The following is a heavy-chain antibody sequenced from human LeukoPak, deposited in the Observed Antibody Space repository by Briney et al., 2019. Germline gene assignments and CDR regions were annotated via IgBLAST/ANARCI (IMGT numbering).Heavy chain of an antibody. D-gene: IGHD3-3*01. CDR1: GYTFTSYG. Sequence: ASVKVSCKASGYTFTSYGISWVRQAPGQGLEWMGWISAYNGNTNYAQKLQGRVTMTTDTSTSTAYMELSSLRSEDTAVYYCARDPTPDYDFWSGPDNWFDPWGQGTLVTVSS. CDR3: ARDPTPDYDFWSGPDNWFDP. J-gene: IGHJ5*02. CDR2: ISAYNGNT. V-gene: IGHV1-18*01.